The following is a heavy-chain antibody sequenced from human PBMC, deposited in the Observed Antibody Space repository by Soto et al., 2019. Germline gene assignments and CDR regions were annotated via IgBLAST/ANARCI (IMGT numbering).Heavy chain of an antibody. CDR3: ARRRYYYGSGSYPIDY. Sequence: SETLSLTCTVSGGSISTATDYWGWIRQPPGRGLEWIANIYHSGSTNYNPSLKSRVTISVDTSKNQFSLKLSSVTAADTAVYYCARRRYYYGSGSYPIDYWGQGTLVTVSS. J-gene: IGHJ4*02. V-gene: IGHV4-39*07. CDR1: GGSISTATDY. D-gene: IGHD3-10*01. CDR2: IYHSGST.